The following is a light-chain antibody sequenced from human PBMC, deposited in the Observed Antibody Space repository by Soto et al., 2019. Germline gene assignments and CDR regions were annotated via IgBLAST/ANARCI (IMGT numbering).Light chain of an antibody. J-gene: IGLJ3*02. CDR1: SSDVGGYNY. Sequence: QSALTQPASVSGSPGQSITISCTGTSSDVGGYNYVSWYQQHPGKAPKLMIYDVSNRPSGISNRFSGSKSGNTASLTISGLQAEDEAVYYCSSYTSSNTLVFGGGTKLTVL. CDR2: DVS. CDR3: SSYTSSNTLV. V-gene: IGLV2-14*01.